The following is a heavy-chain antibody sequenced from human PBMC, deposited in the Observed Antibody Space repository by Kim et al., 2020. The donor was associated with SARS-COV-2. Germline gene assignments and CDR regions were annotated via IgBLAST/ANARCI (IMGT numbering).Heavy chain of an antibody. Sequence: GGSLRLSCAASGFTFDDYAMHWVRQAPGKGLEWVSGISWNSGSIGYADSVKGRFTISRDNAKNSLYLQMNSLRAEDTALYYCAKDILVLGNWGLGNDAFDIWGQGTMVTVSS. J-gene: IGHJ3*02. V-gene: IGHV3-9*01. CDR2: ISWNSGSI. CDR3: AKDILVLGNWGLGNDAFDI. D-gene: IGHD7-27*01. CDR1: GFTFDDYA.